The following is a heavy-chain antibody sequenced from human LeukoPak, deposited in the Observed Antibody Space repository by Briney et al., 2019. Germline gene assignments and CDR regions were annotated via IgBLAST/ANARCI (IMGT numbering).Heavy chain of an antibody. Sequence: PSETLSLTCNVSGGSISSVSHYWTWIRQPPGKGLEYIGYIYYTGRTDYNPSLKSRITISMDTSKSQFSLNLHSVTATDTVVYYCASMPAAASGHWFDPWGQGTLVTVSS. CDR2: IYYTGRT. V-gene: IGHV4-61*01. CDR3: ASMPAAASGHWFDP. J-gene: IGHJ5*02. CDR1: GGSISSVSHY. D-gene: IGHD6-25*01.